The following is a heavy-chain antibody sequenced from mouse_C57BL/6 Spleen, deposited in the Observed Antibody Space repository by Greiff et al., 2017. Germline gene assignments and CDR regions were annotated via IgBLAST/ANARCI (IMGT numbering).Heavy chain of an antibody. CDR3: AIGYDYSYAMDY. J-gene: IGHJ4*01. Sequence: QVQLKQPGAELVKPGASVKVSCKASGYTFTSYWMHWVKQRPGQGLEWIGRIHPSDSDTNYNQKFKGKATLTVDKSSSTAYMQLSSLTSEDSAVYDCAIGYDYSYAMDYWGQGTSVTVSS. V-gene: IGHV1-74*01. CDR2: IHPSDSDT. CDR1: GYTFTSYW. D-gene: IGHD2-4*01.